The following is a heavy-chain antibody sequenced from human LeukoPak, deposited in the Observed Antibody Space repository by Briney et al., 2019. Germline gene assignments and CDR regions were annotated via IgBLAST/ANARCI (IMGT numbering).Heavy chain of an antibody. CDR1: GFTFSVYW. D-gene: IGHD3-10*01. J-gene: IGHJ3*02. CDR2: INSDGSST. Sequence: GGSLRLSCAASGFTFSVYWMHWVRQASGKGLVWVSRINSDGSSTNYADSVKGRFTISRDNAKNTLSLQMNSLRAEDTAVYYCARSRAGAFDIWGQGTMVTVSS. CDR3: ARSRAGAFDI. V-gene: IGHV3-74*01.